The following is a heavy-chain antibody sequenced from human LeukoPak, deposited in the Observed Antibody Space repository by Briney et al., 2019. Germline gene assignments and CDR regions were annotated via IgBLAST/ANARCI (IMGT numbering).Heavy chain of an antibody. CDR2: ISYNGNNG. CDR1: GFTFSSYG. J-gene: IGHJ6*02. V-gene: IGHV3-30*18. Sequence: GGSLRLSCAASGFTFSSYGMHWVRQAPGKGLEWVSLISYNGNNGYYADSVKGRITISRDNSKNMMYLQMDSLRSEDTAVYYCAKGDYYGSGSFYRGRVNYYYGLDVWGQGTTVTVSS. CDR3: AKGDYYGSGSFYRGRVNYYYGLDV. D-gene: IGHD3-10*01.